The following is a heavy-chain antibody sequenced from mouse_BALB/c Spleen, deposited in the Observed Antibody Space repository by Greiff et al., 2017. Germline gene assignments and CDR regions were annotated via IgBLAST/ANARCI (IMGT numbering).Heavy chain of an antibody. Sequence: QVQLKQSGPGLVAPSQSLSITCTVSGFSLTSYGVHWVRQPPGKGLEWLGMIWGGGSTDYNSALKSRLSISKDNSKSQVFLKMNSLQTDDTAMYYCARSITTAGYAMDYWGQGTSVTVSS. CDR3: ARSITTAGYAMDY. J-gene: IGHJ4*01. D-gene: IGHD1-2*01. CDR2: IWGGGST. CDR1: GFSLTSYG. V-gene: IGHV2-6-4*01.